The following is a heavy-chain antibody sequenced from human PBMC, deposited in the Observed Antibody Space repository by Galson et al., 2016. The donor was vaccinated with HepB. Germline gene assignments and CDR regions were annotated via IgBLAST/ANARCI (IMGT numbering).Heavy chain of an antibody. J-gene: IGHJ6*03. Sequence: SLRLSCAASGFTFTPYSMMWVRQAPGKGLEWLSYITFNSATIYYADSVRGRFTVSRDNAKSSLYLQMNSLRDEDTAVYYCAGVRGPVLPYYYMDVWGKGTTVTVSS. V-gene: IGHV3-48*02. CDR1: GFTFTPYS. CDR2: ITFNSATI. D-gene: IGHD5/OR15-5a*01. CDR3: AGVRGPVLPYYYMDV.